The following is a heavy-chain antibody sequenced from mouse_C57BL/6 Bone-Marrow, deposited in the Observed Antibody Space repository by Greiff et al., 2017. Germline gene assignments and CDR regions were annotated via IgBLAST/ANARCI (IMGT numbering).Heavy chain of an antibody. CDR1: GYTFTSYW. J-gene: IGHJ1*03. Sequence: VQLQQPGAELVKPGASVKLSCKASGYTFTSYWMQWVKQRPGQGLEWIGEIDPSDSYTNYNQKFKGKATLTVDTSSSTAYMQLSSLTSEDSAVYYCASGEYYRGFDVWGTGTTVTVSS. CDR3: ASGEYYRGFDV. CDR2: IDPSDSYT. V-gene: IGHV1-50*01. D-gene: IGHD1-1*01.